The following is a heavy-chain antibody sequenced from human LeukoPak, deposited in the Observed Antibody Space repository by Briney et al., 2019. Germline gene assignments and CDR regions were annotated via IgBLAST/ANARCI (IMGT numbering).Heavy chain of an antibody. J-gene: IGHJ5*02. CDR1: GFTFSSYS. V-gene: IGHV3-48*04. CDR2: ISSSSSTI. Sequence: GGSLRLSCAASGFTFSSYSMNWVRQAPGKGLEWVSYISSSSSTIYYADSVKGRFTISRDNAKNSLYLQMNSLRAEDTAVYYCASSATTVTTNWFDPWGQGTLVTVSS. D-gene: IGHD4-17*01. CDR3: ASSATTVTTNWFDP.